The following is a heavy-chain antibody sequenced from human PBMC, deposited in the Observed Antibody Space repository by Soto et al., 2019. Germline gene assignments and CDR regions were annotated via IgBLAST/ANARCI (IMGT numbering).Heavy chain of an antibody. CDR2: ISGSGGST. CDR3: AKIPHSSSWYLDAFDI. V-gene: IGHV3-23*01. J-gene: IGHJ3*02. D-gene: IGHD6-13*01. CDR1: GFTFSSYA. Sequence: EVQLLESGGGLVQPGGSLRLSCAASGFTFSSYAMSWVRQAPGKGLEWVSAISGSGGSTYYADSVKGRLTISRDNSKYTLYLQMNSLRAEDTAVYYCAKIPHSSSWYLDAFDIWGQGTMVTVSS.